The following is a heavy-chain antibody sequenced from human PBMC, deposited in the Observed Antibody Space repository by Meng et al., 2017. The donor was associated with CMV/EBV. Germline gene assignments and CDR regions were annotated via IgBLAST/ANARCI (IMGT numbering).Heavy chain of an antibody. D-gene: IGHD3-3*01. V-gene: IGHV3-23*01. CDR1: GFTFSSYA. J-gene: IGHJ3*02. Sequence: GGSLRLSCAASGFTFSSYAMSWVRQAPGKGLEWVSAISGSGGSTYYADSVKGRFTISRDNSKNTLYLQMDSLRAEDTAVYYCARVLRFLEWLPPDTFDIWGQGTMVTVSS. CDR3: ARVLRFLEWLPPDTFDI. CDR2: ISGSGGST.